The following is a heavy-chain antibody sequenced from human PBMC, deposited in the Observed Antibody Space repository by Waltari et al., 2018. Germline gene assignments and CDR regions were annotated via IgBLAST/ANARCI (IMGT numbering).Heavy chain of an antibody. CDR3: ATGRYRFFDY. D-gene: IGHD1-26*01. CDR1: GFTFSSNF. J-gene: IGHJ4*02. CDR2: NDNDGTT. V-gene: IGHV3-53*01. Sequence: EVQLVESGGGSIQPGGSLRLSCGASGFTFSSNFMSWVRQAPGKGREWVSINDNDGTTDYGDSVKGRFTIYRDNAKSTLYLQMSTLETDDTAVYYCATGRYRFFDYWGQGTLVTVSS.